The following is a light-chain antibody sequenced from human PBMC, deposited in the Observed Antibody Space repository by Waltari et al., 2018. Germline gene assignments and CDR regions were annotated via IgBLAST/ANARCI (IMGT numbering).Light chain of an antibody. CDR3: MQALQTWT. V-gene: IGKV2-28*01. J-gene: IGKJ1*01. CDR1: QSLLHNNGFNY. CDR2: LGS. Sequence: DIVMTQSPLSLSVTPGGPASISCRSSQSLLHNNGFNYLDWYLQKPGQSPQLLIYLGSHRASGVPDRFSGSGSGTDFTLRITRVEAEDVGVYYCMQALQTWTFGQGTKVEIK.